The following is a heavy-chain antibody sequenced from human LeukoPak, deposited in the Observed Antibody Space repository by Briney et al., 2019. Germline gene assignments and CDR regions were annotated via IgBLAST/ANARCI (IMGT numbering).Heavy chain of an antibody. CDR1: GFTFSSYS. CDR2: ISNSGSTT. Sequence: GGSLRLSCAASGFTFSSYSMNWVRQAPGKGLEWVSYISNSGSTTYYADSVKGRFTISRDNAKNSLYLQMNSLRVEDTAVYYRARGGTAVARGEYWGQGTLVTVPS. CDR3: ARGGTAVARGEY. V-gene: IGHV3-48*01. D-gene: IGHD6-19*01. J-gene: IGHJ4*02.